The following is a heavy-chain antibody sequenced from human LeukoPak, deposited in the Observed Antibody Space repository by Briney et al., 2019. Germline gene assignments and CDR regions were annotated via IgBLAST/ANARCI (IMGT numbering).Heavy chain of an antibody. CDR1: GGSFSGYY. D-gene: IGHD6-13*01. CDR2: INHSGST. J-gene: IGHJ4*02. V-gene: IGHV4-34*01. Sequence: SETLSLTCAVYGGSFSGYYWSWIRQPPGKGLEWIGEINHSGSTNYNPSLKSRVTISVDTSKNQFSLKLSSVTAADTAAYYCARGRSRGYFDYWGQGTLVTVSS. CDR3: ARGRSRGYFDY.